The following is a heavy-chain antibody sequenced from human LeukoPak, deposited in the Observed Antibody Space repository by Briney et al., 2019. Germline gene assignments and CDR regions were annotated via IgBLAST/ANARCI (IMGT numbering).Heavy chain of an antibody. CDR3: ARVGRGYSFNVYYFDY. J-gene: IGHJ4*02. CDR2: ISYDGSNK. V-gene: IGHV3-30*04. CDR1: GFTFSNFA. D-gene: IGHD5-18*01. Sequence: GRSLRLSCAASGFTFSNFAMHWVRQAPGKGREWVAIISYDGSNKYYADSVKGRFTISRDNSKNTLYLQMNSLRAEDTAVYYCARVGRGYSFNVYYFDYWGQGTLVTVSS.